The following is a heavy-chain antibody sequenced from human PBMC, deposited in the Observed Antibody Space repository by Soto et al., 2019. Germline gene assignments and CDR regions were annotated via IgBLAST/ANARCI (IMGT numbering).Heavy chain of an antibody. CDR3: ARGRYYDILTGSSSPFDY. Sequence: EVQLVESGGGLVQPGWSLRLSCAASGCTFSSYSMNWVRQAPGKGLEWVSYISSSSSTIYYADSVKGRFTISRDNAKNSLYLQMNSLRDEDTAVYYCARGRYYDILTGSSSPFDYWGQGTLVTVSS. J-gene: IGHJ4*02. CDR1: GCTFSSYS. CDR2: ISSSSSTI. D-gene: IGHD3-9*01. V-gene: IGHV3-48*02.